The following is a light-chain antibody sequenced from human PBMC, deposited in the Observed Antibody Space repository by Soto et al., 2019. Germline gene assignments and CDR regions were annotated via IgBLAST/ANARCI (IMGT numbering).Light chain of an antibody. J-gene: IGKJ2*02. CDR3: QQYNSYSRT. Sequence: DIQMTQSPSTLSASVGDRVTITCRASQSISSWLAWYQQKPGKAPKLLIYKASSLESGVPSRFSGSGSRTEVTLTISSLQPDDFATYYCQQYNSYSRTFGQGTKLEIK. CDR1: QSISSW. V-gene: IGKV1-5*03. CDR2: KAS.